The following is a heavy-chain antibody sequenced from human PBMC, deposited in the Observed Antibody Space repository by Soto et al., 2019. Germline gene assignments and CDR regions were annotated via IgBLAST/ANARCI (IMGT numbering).Heavy chain of an antibody. V-gene: IGHV4-39*01. D-gene: IGHD3-22*01. Sequence: LEILSLTCGVSGDSISNSRCYWAWIRQPPGEGLEWIGSIYHTGNAYYNPSLKSRVTISVDTSKNQFSLKVTSVTAADTALYYCARDYFDSSDYTTNWFDPWGQGTLVTVSS. CDR3: ARDYFDSSDYTTNWFDP. J-gene: IGHJ5*02. CDR1: GDSISNSRCY. CDR2: IYHTGNA.